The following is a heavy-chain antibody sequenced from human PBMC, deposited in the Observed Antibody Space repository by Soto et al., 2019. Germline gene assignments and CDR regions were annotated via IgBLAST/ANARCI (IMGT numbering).Heavy chain of an antibody. Sequence: GESLKISCKGSGYNFAGYWIAWVRQMPGKGLELMGIIYPSDSDTRYRPSFQGQVTISADKSISSAYLQWSSLRASDTAMYYCARGGVSTGTYDYWGQGTPVTLSS. CDR1: GYNFAGYW. CDR3: ARGGVSTGTYDY. J-gene: IGHJ4*02. D-gene: IGHD1-7*01. V-gene: IGHV5-51*01. CDR2: IYPSDSDT.